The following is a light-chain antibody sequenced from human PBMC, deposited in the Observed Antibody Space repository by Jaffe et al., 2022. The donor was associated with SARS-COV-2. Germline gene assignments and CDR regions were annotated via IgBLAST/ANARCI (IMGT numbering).Light chain of an antibody. V-gene: IGKV2-30*01. CDR3: MQGTHWPPWT. Sequence: DIVMTQSPLSLPVTLGQPASISCRSSQSLVDSDGNTYLNWFHQRPGQSPRRLIYQVSKRDSGVPDRFSGSGSGTDFTLKISRVEADDVGFYYCMQGTHWPPWTFGQATKVEIK. CDR2: QVS. J-gene: IGKJ1*01. CDR1: QSLVDSDGNTY.